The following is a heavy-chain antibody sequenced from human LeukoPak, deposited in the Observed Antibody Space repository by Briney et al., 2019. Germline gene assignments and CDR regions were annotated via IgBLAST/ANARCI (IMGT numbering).Heavy chain of an antibody. CDR3: ARLDAYSSSSNYYYYMDV. Sequence: PGGSLRLSCAASGFTFSSYSMNWVRQAPGKGLEWIGEINHSGSTNYNPSLKSRVTISIDTSKSQFSLRLTSVTAADTAVYYCARLDAYSSSSNYYYYMDVWGKGTTVTVSS. J-gene: IGHJ6*03. CDR2: INHSGST. CDR1: GFTFSSYS. V-gene: IGHV4-34*01. D-gene: IGHD6-6*01.